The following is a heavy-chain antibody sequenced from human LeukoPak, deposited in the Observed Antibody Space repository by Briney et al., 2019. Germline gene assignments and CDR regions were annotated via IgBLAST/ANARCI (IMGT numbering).Heavy chain of an antibody. V-gene: IGHV3-7*01. J-gene: IGHJ6*03. D-gene: IGHD6-13*01. CDR3: ARGVGSSLGYYYYYMDV. CDR1: GFTFSSYW. CDR2: IKQDGSEK. Sequence: GGSLRLSCTASGFTFSSYWMSWVRQAPGKGLEWVANIKQDGSEKYYVDSVKGRFTISRDNAKNSLYLQMNSLRAEDTAVYYCARGVGSSLGYYYYYMDVWGKGTTVTISS.